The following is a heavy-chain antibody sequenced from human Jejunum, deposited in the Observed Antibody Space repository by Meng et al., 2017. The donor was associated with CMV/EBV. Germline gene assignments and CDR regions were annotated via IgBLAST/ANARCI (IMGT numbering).Heavy chain of an antibody. CDR2: INTNNGNP. CDR3: ARTSNSDY. D-gene: IGHD1-1*01. CDR1: GYPFTNYP. V-gene: IGHV7-4-1*02. Sequence: KVSCKTSGYPFTNYPMNWVRQAPGQGLEWMGWINTNNGNPTYAQGFIGWFVFSLDTSVSTAYLQINSLKADDTAVYYCARTSNSDYWGQGTLVTVSS. J-gene: IGHJ4*02.